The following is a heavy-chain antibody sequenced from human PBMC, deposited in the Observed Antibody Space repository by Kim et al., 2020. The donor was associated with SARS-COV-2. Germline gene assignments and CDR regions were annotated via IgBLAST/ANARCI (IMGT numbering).Heavy chain of an antibody. CDR1: GFTVSRNY. CDR3: ARGLVGSSGGHGMDV. V-gene: IGHV3-53*01. D-gene: IGHD6-13*01. CDR2: IYTGGST. J-gene: IGHJ6*02. Sequence: GGSLRLSCAASGFTVSRNYMSWVRQAPGKGLEWVSVIYTGGSTYYADSVKGRFIISRDNSKNMLYLQLNSLRAEDTAMYYCARGLVGSSGGHGMDVWGQGTTVTVSS.